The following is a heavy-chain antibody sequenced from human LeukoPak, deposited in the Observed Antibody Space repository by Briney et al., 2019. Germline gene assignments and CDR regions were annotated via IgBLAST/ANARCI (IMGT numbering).Heavy chain of an antibody. D-gene: IGHD5-24*01. CDR3: ARVNGYNSIGYYFDY. Sequence: PGGSLRLSCAASGFTFSTYEMTWVRQAPGKGLEWLSHISRSGSTIYYADSVKGRFTISRDNAKNSLYLQMNSLRAEDTAVYYCARVNGYNSIGYYFDYWGQGTLVTVSS. J-gene: IGHJ4*02. V-gene: IGHV3-48*03. CDR2: ISRSGSTI. CDR1: GFTFSTYE.